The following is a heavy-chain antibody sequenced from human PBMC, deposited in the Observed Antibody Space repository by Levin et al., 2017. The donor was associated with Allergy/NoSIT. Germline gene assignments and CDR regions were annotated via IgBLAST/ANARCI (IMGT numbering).Heavy chain of an antibody. CDR1: GFTFSSYA. Sequence: PGGSLRLSCAASGFTFSSYAMHWVRQAPGKGLEWVAVISYDGSNKYYADSVKGRFTISRDNSKNTLYLQMNSLRAEDTAVYYCASSRGYSGYDALDYWGQGTLVTVSS. V-gene: IGHV3-30-3*01. CDR2: ISYDGSNK. CDR3: ASSRGYSGYDALDY. D-gene: IGHD5-12*01. J-gene: IGHJ4*02.